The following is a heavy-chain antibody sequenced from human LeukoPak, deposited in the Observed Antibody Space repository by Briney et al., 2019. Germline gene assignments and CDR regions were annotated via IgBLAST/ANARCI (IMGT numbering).Heavy chain of an antibody. CDR3: AKDIHERGYPEY. CDR2: ISGDAGRT. D-gene: IGHD3-22*01. J-gene: IGHJ4*02. V-gene: IGHV3-43*02. Sequence: GGSLRLSCAASGFTFDDYAMHWVRQAPGKGLEWVSLISGDAGRTFYADSVKGRFTISRDNRVNSLYLQMNSLRTEDTALYYCAKDIHERGYPEYWGQGTLVTVSS. CDR1: GFTFDDYA.